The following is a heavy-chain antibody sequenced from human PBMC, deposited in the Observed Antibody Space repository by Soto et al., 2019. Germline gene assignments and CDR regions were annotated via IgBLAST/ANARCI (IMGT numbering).Heavy chain of an antibody. CDR2: MYYSGST. Sequence: SETLSLTCTVSGDSIGTYYWSWIRQPPGKRLEWLGYMYYSGSTNYNPSLKSRVTISVDTSKNQFSLKLSSVTAADTAVYYCARHAPSFRFRFTDYYYYYMDVWGTGTTVTVSS. CDR3: ARHAPSFRFRFTDYYYYYMDV. D-gene: IGHD3-3*01. V-gene: IGHV4-59*08. J-gene: IGHJ6*03. CDR1: GDSIGTYY.